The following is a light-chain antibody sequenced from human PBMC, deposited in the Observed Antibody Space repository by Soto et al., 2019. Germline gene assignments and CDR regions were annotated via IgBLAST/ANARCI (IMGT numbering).Light chain of an antibody. CDR1: NIGSKS. J-gene: IGLJ3*02. CDR3: QVWDSSSDPGV. Sequence: VLTQPPSVSVAPGKTARITCGGNNIGSKSVHWYQQKPRQAPVLVIYYDSDRPSGTPERFSGSNSGNTATLTISRVEAGDEADYYCQVWDSSSDPGVFGGGTKVTVL. V-gene: IGLV3-21*04. CDR2: YDS.